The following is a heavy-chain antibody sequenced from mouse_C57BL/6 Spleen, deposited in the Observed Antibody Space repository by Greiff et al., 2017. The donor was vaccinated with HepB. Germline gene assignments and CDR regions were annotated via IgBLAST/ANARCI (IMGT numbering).Heavy chain of an antibody. Sequence: EVQLQQSGPGMVKPSQSLSLTCTVTGYSITSGYDWHWIRHFPGNKLEWMGYISYSGSTNYNPSLKSRISITHDTSKNHFFLKLNSVTTEDTATYYCARHGSLYYFDYWGQGTTLTVSS. D-gene: IGHD1-1*01. CDR3: ARHGSLYYFDY. J-gene: IGHJ2*01. CDR1: GYSITSGYD. V-gene: IGHV3-1*01. CDR2: ISYSGST.